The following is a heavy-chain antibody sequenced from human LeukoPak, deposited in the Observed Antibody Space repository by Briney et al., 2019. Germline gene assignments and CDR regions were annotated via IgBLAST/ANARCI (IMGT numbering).Heavy chain of an antibody. D-gene: IGHD5-12*01. Sequence: PGGSLRLSCAASGFTFRNYGMSWVRQAPGKGLEWVSAISGDAADIFYADSVKGRFTISRDNFKNTLDLQMNSLRPEDTAVYHCAKDEATIGYSYYYMDVWGKGTMVTISS. J-gene: IGHJ6*03. CDR1: GFTFRNYG. V-gene: IGHV3-23*01. CDR3: AKDEATIGYSYYYMDV. CDR2: ISGDAADI.